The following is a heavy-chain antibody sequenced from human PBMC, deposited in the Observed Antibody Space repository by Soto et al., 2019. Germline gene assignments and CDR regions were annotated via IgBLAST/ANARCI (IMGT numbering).Heavy chain of an antibody. CDR1: GFTFSSYS. CDR2: ISGSGDST. CDR3: ARRGPGTYFDY. J-gene: IGHJ4*02. Sequence: GGSLRLSCAASGFTFSSYSMNWVRQAPGKGLEWVSVISGSGDSTYYADSVKGRFTISRDNSKNTLYLQMNSLRTEDTAVYYCARRGPGTYFDYWGQGTLVTVSS. V-gene: IGHV3-23*01. D-gene: IGHD6-13*01.